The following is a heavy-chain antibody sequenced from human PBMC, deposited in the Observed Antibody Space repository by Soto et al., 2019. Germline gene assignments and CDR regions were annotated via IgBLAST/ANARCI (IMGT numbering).Heavy chain of an antibody. CDR1: GYTFTSYG. J-gene: IGHJ5*02. D-gene: IGHD2-2*01. CDR2: IRPYNGNT. Sequence: QVHLVQSGAELKKPGASVKVSCKTSGYTFTSYGISWVRQAPGQGLEWMGWIRPYNGNTNYAQKFQGKVTMTTDTSTNTAYMELRSLRSDDTAVYYCARTIVAVPAALNWFDPWGQGTLVSVSS. CDR3: ARTIVAVPAALNWFDP. V-gene: IGHV1-18*01.